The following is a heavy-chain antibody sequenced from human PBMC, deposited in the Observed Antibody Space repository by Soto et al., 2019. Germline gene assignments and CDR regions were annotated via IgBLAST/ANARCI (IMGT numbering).Heavy chain of an antibody. CDR3: ARQLGVPGVGVDP. V-gene: IGHV4-59*08. Sequence: PSETLSLTCTVSGGSISSSHWSWIRQPPGKGLEWIGYVHYSGSTNYNPSLKSRVTVSVDTSKNQFSLRLSSVTAADTAVYYCARQLGVPGVGVDPWGQGTLVTVSS. J-gene: IGHJ5*02. CDR1: GGSISSSH. D-gene: IGHD3-3*01. CDR2: VHYSGST.